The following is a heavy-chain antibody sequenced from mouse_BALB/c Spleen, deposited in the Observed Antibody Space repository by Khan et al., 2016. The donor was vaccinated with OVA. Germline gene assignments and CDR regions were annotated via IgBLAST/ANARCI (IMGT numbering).Heavy chain of an antibody. CDR3: AGSYDGAWFAY. D-gene: IGHD1-1*01. CDR2: MYPGSGST. J-gene: IGHJ3*01. V-gene: IGHV1-77*01. Sequence: VQLQESGPELVKPGTSVKMSCKASGYTFTDYVISWVKQRTGQGLEWIGEMYPGSGSTYYNGKFKGKATLTADKSSNTAYMQHSSLTSEESAVYGCAGSYDGAWFAYWGQGTLVTGSA. CDR1: GYTFTDYV.